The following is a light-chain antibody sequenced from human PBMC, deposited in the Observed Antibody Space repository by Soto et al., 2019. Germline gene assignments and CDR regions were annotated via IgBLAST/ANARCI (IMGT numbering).Light chain of an antibody. CDR2: KAS. CDR3: QQYNSS. CDR1: QGISNW. Sequence: DIQMTQSPSSLSASVGDRVTITCRASQGISNWLAWYQQKPGKAPKLLIYKASSLESGVPSRFSGSGSGTEFTLTISSLQPDDFATYYCQQYNSSFGQGTKVDIK. V-gene: IGKV1-5*03. J-gene: IGKJ2*01.